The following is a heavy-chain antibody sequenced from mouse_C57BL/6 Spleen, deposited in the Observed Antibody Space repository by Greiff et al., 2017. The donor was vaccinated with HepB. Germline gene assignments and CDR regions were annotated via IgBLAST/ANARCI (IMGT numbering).Heavy chain of an antibody. V-gene: IGHV14-4*01. CDR3: TRGYYGSSPFAY. CDR2: IDPENGDT. Sequence: EVQLQQSGAELVRPGASVKLSCTASGFNIKDDYMHWVKQRPEQGLAWIGWIDPENGDTEYASKFQGKATITADTSSNTAYLQLSSLTSEDTAVYYCTRGYYGSSPFAYWGQGTLVTVSA. J-gene: IGHJ3*01. D-gene: IGHD1-1*01. CDR1: GFNIKDDY.